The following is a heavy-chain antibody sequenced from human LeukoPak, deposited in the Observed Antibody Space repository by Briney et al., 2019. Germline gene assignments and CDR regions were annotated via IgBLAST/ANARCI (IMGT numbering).Heavy chain of an antibody. V-gene: IGHV4-59*01. D-gene: IGHD3-22*01. CDR3: TRESIAYYYMDV. J-gene: IGHJ6*03. CDR2: IYYSGST. CDR1: GVSISSYY. Sequence: SETLSLTCTVSGVSISSYYWSWIRQPPGKGLEWIGNIYYSGSTNYNPSLKSRVTISVDTSKNQFSLKLSSVTAADTDVYYCTRESIAYYYMDVWGKGTTVTISS.